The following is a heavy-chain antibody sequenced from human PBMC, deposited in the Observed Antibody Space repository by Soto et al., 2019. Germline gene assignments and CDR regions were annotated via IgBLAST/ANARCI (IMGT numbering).Heavy chain of an antibody. Sequence: SLRLSCAASGFTFDDYAMHWVRQAPGKGLEWVSGISWNSGSIGYADSVKGRFTISRDNTKNSLYLQMNSLRAEDTAVYYCASPSSGYSSSWGQGTLVTVSS. CDR1: GFTFDDYA. CDR3: ASPSSGYSSS. CDR2: ISWNSGSI. D-gene: IGHD6-13*01. V-gene: IGHV3-9*01. J-gene: IGHJ4*02.